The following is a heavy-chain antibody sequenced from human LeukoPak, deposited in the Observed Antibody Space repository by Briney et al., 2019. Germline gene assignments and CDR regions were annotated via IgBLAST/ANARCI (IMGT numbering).Heavy chain of an antibody. Sequence: ASVKVSCTASGGTFSSYAISWVRQAPGQGLEWMGGIIPIFGTANYAQKFQGRVTITADESTSTAYMELSSLRSEDTAVYYCARDPTYYYDSSGYHDWGQGTPVTVSS. J-gene: IGHJ4*02. V-gene: IGHV1-69*01. CDR3: ARDPTYYYDSSGYHD. CDR1: GGTFSSYA. CDR2: IIPIFGTA. D-gene: IGHD3-22*01.